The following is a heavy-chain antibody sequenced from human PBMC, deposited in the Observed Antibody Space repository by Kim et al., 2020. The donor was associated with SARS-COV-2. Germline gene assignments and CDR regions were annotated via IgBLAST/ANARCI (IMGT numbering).Heavy chain of an antibody. D-gene: IGHD3-16*02. CDR3: GRDINIVGPGY. Sequence: SETLSLTCTVSDGSISSKNYYWAWIRQPPGKGLEWIGNIFYTGSTYDSPSLKSRVTITVDTSKNQFSLMLSSVTAEDTAVYYCGRDINIVGPGYWGQGT. V-gene: IGHV4-39*02. CDR1: DGSISSKNYY. J-gene: IGHJ1*01. CDR2: IFYTGST.